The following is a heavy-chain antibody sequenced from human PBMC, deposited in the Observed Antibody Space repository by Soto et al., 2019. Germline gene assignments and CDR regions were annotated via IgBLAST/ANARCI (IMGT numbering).Heavy chain of an antibody. J-gene: IGHJ4*02. Sequence: EVQLVESGGGLVQPGGSLRLSCAASGFTVSNNYMCWVRQAPGKGLEWVSLIYSGGVTHYADSVRGRCTISRDNSRNTLYLQMNSRRADDTAVYYCANRGTTVTTSLWYWGQGTLVTVSS. D-gene: IGHD4-17*01. CDR2: IYSGGVT. CDR1: GFTVSNNY. V-gene: IGHV3-66*01. CDR3: ANRGTTVTTSLWY.